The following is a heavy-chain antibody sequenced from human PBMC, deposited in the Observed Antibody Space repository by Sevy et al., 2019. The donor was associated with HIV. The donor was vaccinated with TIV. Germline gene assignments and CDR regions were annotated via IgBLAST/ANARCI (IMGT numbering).Heavy chain of an antibody. D-gene: IGHD3-10*01. CDR1: GFTFGSYD. CDR2: ISFYGSNK. Sequence: GGSLRLSCAASGFTFGSYDMYWVRQTPGKGLEWVALISFYGSNKEYADSVKGRFTISRDNSKNTVYLQMSSLKPEDTAVYYCAKDAFEVRGVLSSRGMPTYYHAMDLWGQGTTVTVPS. J-gene: IGHJ6*02. V-gene: IGHV3-30*18. CDR3: AKDAFEVRGVLSSRGMPTYYHAMDL.